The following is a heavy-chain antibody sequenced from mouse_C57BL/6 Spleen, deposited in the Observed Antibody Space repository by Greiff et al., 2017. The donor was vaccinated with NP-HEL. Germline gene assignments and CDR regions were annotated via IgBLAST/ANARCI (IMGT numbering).Heavy chain of an antibody. D-gene: IGHD4-1*01. V-gene: IGHV1-18*01. J-gene: IGHJ3*01. CDR2: INPNNGGT. Sequence: VQLKESGPELVKPGASVKIPCKASGYTFTDYNLDWVKQSHGKSLEWIGDINPNNGGTIYNQKFKGKATLTVDKSSSTAYMELRSLTSEDTAVYYCARGATGTSWFAYWGQGTLVTVSA. CDR1: GYTFTDYN. CDR3: ARGATGTSWFAY.